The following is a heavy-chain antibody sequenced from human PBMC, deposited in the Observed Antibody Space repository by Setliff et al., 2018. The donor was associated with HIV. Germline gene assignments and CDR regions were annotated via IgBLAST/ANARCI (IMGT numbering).Heavy chain of an antibody. CDR2: VYTSGSTSGST. V-gene: IGHV4-61*09. CDR3: ARGDTYYNDSSRYVKSSLDCFDV. D-gene: IGHD3-22*01. Sequence: SETLSLTCSVSDASISVGTYYWSGIRQPAGKGLEWIGHVYTSGSTSGSTNYNPSLKIRVTISVDMSKNQFYLKLNSVTPSDTPVYHCARGDTYYNDSSRYVKSSLDCFDVWGQGTMVTVSS. CDR1: DASISVGTYY. J-gene: IGHJ3*01.